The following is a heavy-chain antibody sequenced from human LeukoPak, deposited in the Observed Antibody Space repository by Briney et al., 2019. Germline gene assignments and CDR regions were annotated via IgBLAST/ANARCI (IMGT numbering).Heavy chain of an antibody. V-gene: IGHV1-46*01. Sequence: ASVKVSCKASGGTFSSYAISWVRQAPGQGLEWMGIINPSGGGTRYAQKFQGRVTMTRDTSTSTVYMELSSLRSEDTAVYYCAREMGHITAAAGSDYYYYYMDVWGKGTTATVSS. CDR2: INPSGGGT. CDR1: GGTFSSYA. J-gene: IGHJ6*03. CDR3: AREMGHITAAAGSDYYYYYMDV. D-gene: IGHD6-13*01.